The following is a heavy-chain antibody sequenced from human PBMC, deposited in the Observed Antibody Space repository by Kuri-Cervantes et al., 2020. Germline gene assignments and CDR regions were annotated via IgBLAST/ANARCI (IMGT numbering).Heavy chain of an antibody. CDR2: ITDSGDHT. J-gene: IGHJ4*02. D-gene: IGHD6-13*01. CDR1: GFTFSSYA. CDR3: ASLSIAAADPIYDDY. Sequence: GESLKISCAASGFTFSSYAMSWVRQAPGKELEWVSAITDSGDHTFHADSVRGRFTISRDNSRNTLYLQMNSLRGEDTAVYYCASLSIAAADPIYDDYWGQGTLVTVSS. V-gene: IGHV3-23*01.